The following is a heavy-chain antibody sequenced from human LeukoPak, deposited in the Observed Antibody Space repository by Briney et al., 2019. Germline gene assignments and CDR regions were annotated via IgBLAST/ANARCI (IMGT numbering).Heavy chain of an antibody. Sequence: GFLRPSCSAPWFTVKNNYLGWVRPAPREGVEGGPVIYSGGNTYYADSVKGRFTISRDNSKNTLYLQMNSLRAEDTAVYYCASLPYSAPFSFDYWGQGTLVTVSS. CDR1: WFTVKNNY. CDR2: IYSGGNT. CDR3: ASLPYSAPFSFDY. V-gene: IGHV3-53*01. D-gene: IGHD2-15*01. J-gene: IGHJ4*02.